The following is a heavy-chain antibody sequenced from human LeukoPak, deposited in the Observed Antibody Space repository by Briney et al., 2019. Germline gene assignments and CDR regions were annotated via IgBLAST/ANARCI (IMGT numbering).Heavy chain of an antibody. Sequence: GGSLRLSCAASGLTFSSYGMSWVRQAPGKGLEWVSAISVSGGSTYYADSVKGRFTISRDNSKNTLYLQMNSLRAEDTAVYYCAASGSIVVVPADPPPWGQGTLVTVSS. D-gene: IGHD2-2*01. V-gene: IGHV3-23*01. CDR1: GLTFSSYG. CDR2: ISVSGGST. CDR3: AASGSIVVVPADPPP. J-gene: IGHJ5*02.